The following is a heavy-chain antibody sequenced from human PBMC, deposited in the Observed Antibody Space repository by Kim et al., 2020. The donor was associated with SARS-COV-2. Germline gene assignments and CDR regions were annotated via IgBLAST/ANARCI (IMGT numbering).Heavy chain of an antibody. Sequence: GGSLRLSCTASGFTFGDYAMSWFRQAPGKGLEWVGFIRSKAYGGTTEYAASVKGRFTISRDDSKSIAYLQMNSLKTEDTAVYYCTRERPIAAAPFDYWGQGTLVTVSS. CDR1: GFTFGDYA. V-gene: IGHV3-49*03. CDR2: IRSKAYGGTT. J-gene: IGHJ4*02. D-gene: IGHD6-13*01. CDR3: TRERPIAAAPFDY.